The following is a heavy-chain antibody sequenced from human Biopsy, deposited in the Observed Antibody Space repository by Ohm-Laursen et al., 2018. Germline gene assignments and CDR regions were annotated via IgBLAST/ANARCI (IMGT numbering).Heavy chain of an antibody. CDR1: GYTFTDSY. CDR2: INTYNGNT. D-gene: IGHD1-26*01. Sequence: ASVKVSCKASGYTFTDSYMHWVRQAPGQGLEWMGWINTYNGNTNYAQNLQGRVTMTRDTSMSTAYMELSRLRSDDTAVYYCARGGLNYWYFDLWGRGTLVTVSS. J-gene: IGHJ2*01. V-gene: IGHV1-2*02. CDR3: ARGGLNYWYFDL.